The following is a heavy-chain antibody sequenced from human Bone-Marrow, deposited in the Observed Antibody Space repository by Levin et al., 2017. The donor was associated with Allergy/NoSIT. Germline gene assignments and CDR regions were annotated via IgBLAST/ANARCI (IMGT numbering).Heavy chain of an antibody. J-gene: IGHJ4*02. CDR3: ARGGPSWDYFDY. CDR2: IYSSGNT. CDR1: GGSISSYY. Sequence: PTETLSLTCTVSGGSISSYYWSWIRQPPGKGLEWIGYIYSSGNTNYNPSLKSRVTMSVDTSKNQFSLKLTSVTAADTAVYYCARGGPSWDYFDYWGQGALVTVSS. V-gene: IGHV4-59*08. D-gene: IGHD3-16*01.